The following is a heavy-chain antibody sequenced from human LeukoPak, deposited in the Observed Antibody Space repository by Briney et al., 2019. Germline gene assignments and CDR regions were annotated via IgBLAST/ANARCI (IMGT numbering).Heavy chain of an antibody. D-gene: IGHD1-26*01. CDR3: ARLDYDRGSYPFDY. J-gene: IGHJ4*02. CDR2: INHSGST. CDR1: GGSFSGYY. Sequence: SETLSLTCAVYGGSFSGYYWSWIRQPPGKGLEWIGEINHSGSTNYNPSLKSRVTISVDTSKNQFSLKLSSVTAADTAVNYCARLDYDRGSYPFDYWGQGTLVTVSS. V-gene: IGHV4-34*01.